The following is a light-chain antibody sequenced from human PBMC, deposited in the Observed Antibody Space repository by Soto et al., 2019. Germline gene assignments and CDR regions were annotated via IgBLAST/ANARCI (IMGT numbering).Light chain of an antibody. J-gene: IGKJ1*01. CDR2: GAS. CDR3: QQYGSLSWT. V-gene: IGKV3-20*01. Sequence: EIVMTQSPATLSLSPGERATLSCRASQSVSSNLAWYQQKPGQAPRLLIYGASTRATGIPDRFSGSGSGTDFTLTISRLEPEDFAVYYCQQYGSLSWTFGQGTKVDIK. CDR1: QSVSSN.